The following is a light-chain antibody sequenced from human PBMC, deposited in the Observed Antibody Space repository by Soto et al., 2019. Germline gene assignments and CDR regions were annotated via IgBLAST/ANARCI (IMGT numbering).Light chain of an antibody. CDR2: WAS. CDR1: QSVLYSSNNKNY. CDR3: QQYYSTLRT. Sequence: DIVMTQSPDSLAVSLGERATINCKSSQSVLYSSNNKNYLAWYQQKPGQPPKLLIYWASTRESGVPDRFSGSGSGTDFTLTIGSLQAEDVAVYYCQQYYSTLRTFGHGTKVDIK. V-gene: IGKV4-1*01. J-gene: IGKJ1*01.